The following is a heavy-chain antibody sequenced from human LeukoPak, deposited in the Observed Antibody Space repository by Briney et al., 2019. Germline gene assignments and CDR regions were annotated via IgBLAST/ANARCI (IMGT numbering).Heavy chain of an antibody. CDR3: AREDYDSSGYDDAFDI. V-gene: IGHV4-39*02. CDR1: GGSVTYTNYY. J-gene: IGHJ3*02. Sequence: SETLSLTCTVSGGSVTYTNYYWGWIRQPPGKGLQWIGVIYYNGKTYYNPSLKSRVTVAVDTSKNQFSLKLSSVTAADTAVYYCAREDYDSSGYDDAFDIWGQGTMVTVSS. D-gene: IGHD3-22*01. CDR2: IYYNGKT.